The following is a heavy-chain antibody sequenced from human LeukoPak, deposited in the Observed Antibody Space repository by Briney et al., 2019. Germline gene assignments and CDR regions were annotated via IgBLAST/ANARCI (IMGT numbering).Heavy chain of an antibody. CDR3: ARGPYSSGWSFDY. CDR1: GGSFSGYY. D-gene: IGHD6-19*01. CDR2: IYYSGST. J-gene: IGHJ4*02. V-gene: IGHV4-59*01. Sequence: SETLSLTCAVYGGSFSGYYWSWIRQPPGKGLEWIGYIYYSGSTNYNPSLKSRVTISVDTSKNQFSLKLSSVTAADTAVYYCARGPYSSGWSFDYWGQGTLVTVSS.